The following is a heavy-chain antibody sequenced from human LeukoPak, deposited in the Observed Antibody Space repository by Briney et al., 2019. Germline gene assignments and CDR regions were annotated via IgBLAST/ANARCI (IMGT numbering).Heavy chain of an antibody. D-gene: IGHD3-22*01. Sequence: ASVKVSCKVSGYTLTELSMHWVRQAPGKGLEWMGGFDPEDGETIYTQKFQGRVTMTRDMSTSTVYMELSSLRSEDTAVYYCASSGYGEDYYMDVWGKGTTVTVSS. CDR2: FDPEDGET. CDR3: ASSGYGEDYYMDV. V-gene: IGHV1-24*01. CDR1: GYTLTELS. J-gene: IGHJ6*03.